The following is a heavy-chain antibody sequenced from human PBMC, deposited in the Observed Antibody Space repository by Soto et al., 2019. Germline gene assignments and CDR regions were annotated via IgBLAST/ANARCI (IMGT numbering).Heavy chain of an antibody. Sequence: EVQLLESGGGLVQPGGSLRLSCAASGFTFSSYAMSWVRQAPGKGLEWVSTISGSGGTTYYADSVKGRFTISRDNSKNRLDLQMNSRGGEDRAVYYCATGFGSGWPHYFDFWGQGTLVTVSS. CDR1: GFTFSSYA. V-gene: IGHV3-23*01. J-gene: IGHJ4*02. CDR2: ISGSGGTT. CDR3: ATGFGSGWPHYFDF. D-gene: IGHD6-19*01.